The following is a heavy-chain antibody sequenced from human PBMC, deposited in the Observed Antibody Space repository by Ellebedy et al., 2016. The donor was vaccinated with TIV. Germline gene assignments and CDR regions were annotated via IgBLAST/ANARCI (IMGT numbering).Heavy chain of an antibody. V-gene: IGHV1-2*02. D-gene: IGHD5-24*01. J-gene: IGHJ4*02. Sequence: AASVKVSCKASGYTFTGYYVHWVRQAPGQGLEWMGWINPNSGGTNYAQKFQGRVTMTRDTSISTAYMELSRLRSEDTAVYYCARDKYGYGYTTFDYWGQGTLVTVSS. CDR2: INPNSGGT. CDR1: GYTFTGYY. CDR3: ARDKYGYGYTTFDY.